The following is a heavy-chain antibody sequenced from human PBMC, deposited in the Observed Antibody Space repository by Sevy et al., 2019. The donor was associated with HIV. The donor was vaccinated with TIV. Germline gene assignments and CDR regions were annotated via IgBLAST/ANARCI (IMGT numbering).Heavy chain of an antibody. Sequence: ASVKVSCEDSGYTFTSSGVNWVRQAPGQGLEWMGWISGYTENIKYAQKFQDRLTLIIDTSTSTAYMDLRSLRSGDTAVYYCARDWTPTSYYDSSAMKRDHYCDSWGQGTLVTVSS. CDR1: GYTFTSSG. CDR2: ISGYTENI. V-gene: IGHV1-18*01. D-gene: IGHD3-22*01. J-gene: IGHJ4*02. CDR3: ARDWTPTSYYDSSAMKRDHYCDS.